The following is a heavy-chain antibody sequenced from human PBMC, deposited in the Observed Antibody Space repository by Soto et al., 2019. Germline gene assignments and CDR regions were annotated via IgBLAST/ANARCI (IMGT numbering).Heavy chain of an antibody. CDR3: ARHPDLICSSSNSCYKRGTYGMDV. V-gene: IGHV1-69*05. J-gene: IGHJ6*02. CDR1: GCTFSSYA. CDR2: ILPIFGTA. Sequence: SVKVSCKASGCTFSSYAISWVRQAPGQGLEWMGGILPIFGTANYAQKFQGRVTITTDKSTSTAYMELSSLRSEDTAVYYCARHPDLICSSSNSCYKRGTYGMDVWGQGTTVTVSS. D-gene: IGHD2-2*01.